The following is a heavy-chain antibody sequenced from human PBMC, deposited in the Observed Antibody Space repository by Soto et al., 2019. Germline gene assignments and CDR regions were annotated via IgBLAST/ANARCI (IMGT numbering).Heavy chain of an antibody. J-gene: IGHJ4*02. V-gene: IGHV3-64D*08. Sequence: EVQLVESGGGLVQPGGSLRLTCSPSGFTFNNFAMHWLRQAPGKGLEYVSSINGNGGATHYADSVKGRFTISRDNSKNILFLRMSSLRPEDTALYYCVKDYGRNWNYVFDFWGQGTLVTVSP. CDR3: VKDYGRNWNYVFDF. D-gene: IGHD1-7*01. CDR2: INGNGGAT. CDR1: GFTFNNFA.